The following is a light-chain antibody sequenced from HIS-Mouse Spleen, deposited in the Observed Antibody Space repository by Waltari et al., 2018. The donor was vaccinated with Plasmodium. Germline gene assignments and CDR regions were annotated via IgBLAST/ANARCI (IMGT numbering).Light chain of an antibody. CDR2: GAS. J-gene: IGKJ3*01. CDR1: QRVSST. V-gene: IGKV3-15*01. Sequence: EIVMTQPPATLSVSPGERATLTCRASQRVSSTLAWYQQKPGQAPRLLIYGASTRATGIPARFSGSGSRTEFTLTIRSLQSEDFAVYYCQQYNNCSFTFGPGTKVAIK. CDR3: QQYNNCSFT.